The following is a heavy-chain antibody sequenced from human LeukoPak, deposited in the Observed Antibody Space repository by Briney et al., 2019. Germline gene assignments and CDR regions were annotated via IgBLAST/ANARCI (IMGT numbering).Heavy chain of an antibody. CDR3: AKVLWSTYYYDSSGYLY. J-gene: IGHJ4*02. CDR2: IIPIFGTA. V-gene: IGHV1-69*05. CDR1: GGTFSSYA. D-gene: IGHD3-22*01. Sequence: SVKVSCKASGGTFSSYAISWVRQAPGQGLEWMGGIIPIFGTANYAQKFQGRVTITTDESTSTAYMELSSLRAEDTAVYYCAKVLWSTYYYDSSGYLYWGQGTLVTVSS.